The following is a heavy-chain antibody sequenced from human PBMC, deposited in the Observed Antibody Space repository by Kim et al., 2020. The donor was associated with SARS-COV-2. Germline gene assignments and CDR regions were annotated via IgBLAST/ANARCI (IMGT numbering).Heavy chain of an antibody. CDR3: AREYCSGGSCYRDYYYYGMDV. CDR2: IIPILGIA. J-gene: IGHJ6*02. V-gene: IGHV1-69*04. Sequence: SVKVSCKASGGTFSSYAISWVRQAPGQGLEWMGRIIPILGIANYAQKFQGRVTITADKSTSTAYMELSSLRSEDTAVYYCAREYCSGGSCYRDYYYYGMDVWGQGTTVTVSS. D-gene: IGHD2-15*01. CDR1: GGTFSSYA.